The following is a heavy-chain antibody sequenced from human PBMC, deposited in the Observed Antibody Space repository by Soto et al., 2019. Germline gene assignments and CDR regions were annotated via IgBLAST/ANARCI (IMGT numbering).Heavy chain of an antibody. V-gene: IGHV3-30-3*01. CDR3: ARGDREDILVVVGARPGEYGTDI. Sequence: QVQLVESGGGVVQPGGSLRLSCAASGFTSRNHPMHGAAQPPAKGRKCLAVMAHDGSNAFYRDSVKGRFTVSRDNSKNTLYLYMNSLRSEDTGVYYCARGDREDILVVVGARPGEYGTDIWGQGTTVIVSS. CDR1: GFTSRNHP. CDR2: MAHDGSNA. D-gene: IGHD2-15*01. J-gene: IGHJ6*02.